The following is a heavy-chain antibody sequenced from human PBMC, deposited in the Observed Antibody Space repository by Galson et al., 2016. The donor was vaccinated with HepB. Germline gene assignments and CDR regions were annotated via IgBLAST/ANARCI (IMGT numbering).Heavy chain of an antibody. V-gene: IGHV3-7*05. CDR1: GLTFSRFW. CDR2: INQDGSEK. Sequence: SLRLSCAASGLTFSRFWMTWVRQAPGKGLEWVANINQDGSEKHYLDSVRGRSTISRDNAKNSLYLQMNSLRAEDTAVYYCASGYCSGGSCYFDSWGQGTLVTVSS. J-gene: IGHJ4*02. D-gene: IGHD2-15*01. CDR3: ASGYCSGGSCYFDS.